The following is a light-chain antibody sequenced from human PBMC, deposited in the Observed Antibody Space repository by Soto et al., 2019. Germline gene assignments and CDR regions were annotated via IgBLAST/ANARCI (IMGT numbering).Light chain of an antibody. J-gene: IGKJ1*01. V-gene: IGKV3-20*01. CDR1: QSVSNNY. CDR2: GAS. CDR3: QQYGSSCT. Sequence: EIVLTQSPGTLSLSPGERATLSCRASQSVSNNYLAWYQQKPGQAPRLLIYGASNSATGIPDRFSGSGSGTDFTLTISSLEPEVFAVYYCQQYGSSCTFGQGTKVQIK.